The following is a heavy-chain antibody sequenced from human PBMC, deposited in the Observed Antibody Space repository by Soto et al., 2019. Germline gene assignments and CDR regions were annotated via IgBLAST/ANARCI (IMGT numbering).Heavy chain of an antibody. Sequence: SETLSLTCAVSGGSISSSNWWSWVRQPPGKGLEWIGEIYHSGSTNYNPSLKSRVTISVDKSKNQFSLKLSSVTAADTAVYYCARARKTYWSPYYYASSGYYYAGFDPWGQRTLVTVSS. CDR2: IYHSGST. CDR3: ARARKTYWSPYYYASSGYYYAGFDP. J-gene: IGHJ5*02. V-gene: IGHV4-4*02. CDR1: GGSISSSNW. D-gene: IGHD3-22*01.